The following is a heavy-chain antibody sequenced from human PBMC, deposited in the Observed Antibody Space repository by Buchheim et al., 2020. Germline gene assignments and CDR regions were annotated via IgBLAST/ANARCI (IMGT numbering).Heavy chain of an antibody. D-gene: IGHD4-17*01. CDR1: GVSFSGYY. CDR3: ARGLYGDYVFWYFDL. CDR2: INHSGST. Sequence: QVQLQQWGAGLLKPSETLSLTCAVYGVSFSGYYWSWIRQHPGKGLEWIGDINHSGSTNYNPSLKRRVTISVDTSKNTFSLKMSSVTAADTAVYYCARGLYGDYVFWYFDLWGRGTL. J-gene: IGHJ2*01. V-gene: IGHV4-34*01.